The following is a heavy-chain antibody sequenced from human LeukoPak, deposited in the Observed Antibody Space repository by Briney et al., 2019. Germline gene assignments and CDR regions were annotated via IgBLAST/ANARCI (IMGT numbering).Heavy chain of an antibody. CDR1: GFTFNDYG. V-gene: IGHV3-20*04. D-gene: IGHD6-6*01. Sequence: PGGSLRLSCAASGFTFNDYGMSWVRQAPGKGLEWVSGINWNGGSTGYADSVKGRFTISRGNAKNSLYLQMNSLIAEDTAVYYCARDQYSSYMDVWGKGTTVTVSS. CDR3: ARDQYSSYMDV. J-gene: IGHJ6*03. CDR2: INWNGGST.